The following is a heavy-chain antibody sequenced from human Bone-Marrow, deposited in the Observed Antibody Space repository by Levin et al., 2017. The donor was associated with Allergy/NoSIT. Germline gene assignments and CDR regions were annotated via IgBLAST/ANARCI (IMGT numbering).Heavy chain of an antibody. Sequence: LSLTCAASGFSFSIYAITWVRQAPGKGLEWVSVISGSAGTGSASSTLYADSVRGRFTISRDDSNNTLYLQMNSLRAEDTAVYYCAKVPQKGPSQYYYGMDVWGQGTTVTVSS. CDR3: AKVPQKGPSQYYYGMDV. CDR1: GFSFSIYA. J-gene: IGHJ6*02. V-gene: IGHV3-23*01. CDR2: ISGSAGTGSASST.